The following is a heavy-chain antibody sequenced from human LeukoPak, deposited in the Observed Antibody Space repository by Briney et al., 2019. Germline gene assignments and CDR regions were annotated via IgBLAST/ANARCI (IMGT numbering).Heavy chain of an antibody. CDR2: IRQDGSEK. CDR1: EFTFSSYA. D-gene: IGHD5-24*01. CDR3: VRGGGRDGYFY. Sequence: GGSLRLSCAASEFTFSSYAMHWVRQAPVKGLECVAHIRQDGSEKYYVDSVKGRFTVSRDNTKNSLFLQMNSLRAEDTAVYYCVRGGGRDGYFYWGQGTLVTVSS. V-gene: IGHV3-7*01. J-gene: IGHJ4*02.